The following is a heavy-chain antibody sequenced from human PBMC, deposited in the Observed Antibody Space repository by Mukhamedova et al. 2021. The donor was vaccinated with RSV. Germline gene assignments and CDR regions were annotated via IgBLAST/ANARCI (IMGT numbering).Heavy chain of an antibody. V-gene: IGHV4-4*02. CDR3: ARKRRITIFGVVTSRDWFDP. J-gene: IGHJ5*02. Sequence: IGEIYHSGSTNYNPSLKSRVTISVDKSKNQFSLKLSSVTAADTAVYYCARKRRITIFGVVTSRDWFDPWGQGTLVTVPS. CDR2: IYHSGST. D-gene: IGHD3-3*01.